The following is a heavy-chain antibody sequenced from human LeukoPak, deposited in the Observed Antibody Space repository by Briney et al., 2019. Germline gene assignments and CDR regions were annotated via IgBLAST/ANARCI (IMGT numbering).Heavy chain of an antibody. J-gene: IGHJ4*02. V-gene: IGHV3-48*01. CDR2: ISSSSSTI. D-gene: IGHD1-26*01. Sequence: GGSLRLSCAASGFTFSSYSMNWVRQAPGKGLEWVSYISSSSSTIYYADSVKGRFTISRDNAKNSLYLQMNSLGAEDTAVYYCARDIGRALDYWGQGTLVTVSS. CDR1: GFTFSSYS. CDR3: ARDIGRALDY.